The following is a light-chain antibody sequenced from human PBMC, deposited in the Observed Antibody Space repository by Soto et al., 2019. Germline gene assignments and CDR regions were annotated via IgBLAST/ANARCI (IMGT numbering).Light chain of an antibody. J-gene: IGKJ5*01. CDR1: QSVSSSY. CDR3: QQRSNWPRAT. V-gene: IGKV3D-20*02. CDR2: EAS. Sequence: EIVLTQSPGTRSLSPGERATLSCGASQSVSSSYLAWYPQKPGQAPRLLIYEASTRATGIPARFSASGAGTDYTLTISSLEPEDFAVYYGQQRSNWPRATFCQGIRLEI.